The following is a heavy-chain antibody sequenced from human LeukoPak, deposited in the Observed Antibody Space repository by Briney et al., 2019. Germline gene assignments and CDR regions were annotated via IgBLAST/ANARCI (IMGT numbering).Heavy chain of an antibody. Sequence: SETLSPTCTVSGGSIKNYYWSWIRQPPGKGLEWIGYIYYSGSTNYDPSLKSRVTISLDTSKNQFSLKLTSVTAADTAVYYCARISWAATHFDNWGQGTLVTVSS. D-gene: IGHD3-16*01. J-gene: IGHJ4*02. CDR2: IYYSGST. CDR1: GGSIKNYY. CDR3: ARISWAATHFDN. V-gene: IGHV4-59*01.